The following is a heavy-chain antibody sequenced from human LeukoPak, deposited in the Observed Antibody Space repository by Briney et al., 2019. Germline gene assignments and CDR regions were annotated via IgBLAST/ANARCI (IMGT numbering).Heavy chain of an antibody. CDR1: GFTFSSYS. V-gene: IGHV3-21*01. J-gene: IGHJ3*02. Sequence: GGSLRLSCAASGFTFSSYSMNWVRQAPGKGLEWVSSISSSSSYIYYADSVKGRFTISRDNAKNSLYLQMNSLRAEDTAVYYCARAGYCSGGSCYGVGHDAFDIWGQGTMVTVSS. CDR2: ISSSSSYI. CDR3: ARAGYCSGGSCYGVGHDAFDI. D-gene: IGHD2-15*01.